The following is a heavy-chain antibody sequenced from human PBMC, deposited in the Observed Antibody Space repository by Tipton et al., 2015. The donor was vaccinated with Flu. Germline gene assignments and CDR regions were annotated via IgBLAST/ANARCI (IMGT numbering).Heavy chain of an antibody. CDR1: NGSINGYY. D-gene: IGHD3-22*01. V-gene: IGHV4-59*12. CDR3: ARVGGDTSGYYLDY. CDR2: INYIGTT. Sequence: TLSLTCTVSNGSINGYYWSWIRRPPGKGLEWIAYINYIGTTNYSPSLRSRVTISVDTPKNQFSLKLSSVTAADTAVYYCARVGGDTSGYYLDYWGQGTLVTVSS. J-gene: IGHJ4*02.